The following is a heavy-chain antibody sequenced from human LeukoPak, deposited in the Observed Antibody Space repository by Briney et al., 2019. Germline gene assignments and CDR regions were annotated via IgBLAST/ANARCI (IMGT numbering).Heavy chain of an antibody. CDR1: GGSISSYY. Sequence: SEPLSLTCTVAGGSISSYYWSWIRQPPGKGLEWIGYIYYSGSTNYNPSLKSRVTISVDTSKNQFSLKLSSVTAADTAVYYCARWAMSGGSYNAPDYWGQGTLVTVSS. CDR3: ARWAMSGGSYNAPDY. CDR2: IYYSGST. D-gene: IGHD1-26*01. V-gene: IGHV4-59*01. J-gene: IGHJ4*02.